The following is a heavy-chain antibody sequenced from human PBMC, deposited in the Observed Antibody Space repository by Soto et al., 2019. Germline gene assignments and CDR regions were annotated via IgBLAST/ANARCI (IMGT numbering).Heavy chain of an antibody. CDR3: ARSIAVAGLRNYYYYGMDV. CDR1: GGTFSSYA. D-gene: IGHD6-19*01. J-gene: IGHJ6*02. V-gene: IGHV1-69*01. Sequence: QVQLVQSGAEVKKPGSSVKVSCKASGGTFSSYAISWVRQAPGQGLEWMGGIIPIFGTANYAQKFQGRVTITPDESTSTAYMELSSLRSEDTAVYYCARSIAVAGLRNYYYYGMDVWGQGTTVTVSS. CDR2: IIPIFGTA.